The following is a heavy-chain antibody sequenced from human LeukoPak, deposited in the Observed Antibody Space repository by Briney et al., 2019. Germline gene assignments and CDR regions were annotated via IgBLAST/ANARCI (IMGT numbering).Heavy chain of an antibody. CDR2: IRYDGSNK. CDR3: ARGPPVVAVTTDYGMDV. J-gene: IGHJ6*02. V-gene: IGHV3-30*02. CDR1: GFTFSSYA. D-gene: IGHD4-17*01. Sequence: GGSLRLSCAASGFTFSSYAMSWVRQAPGKGLEWVAFIRYDGSNKYYADSVKGRFTISRDNSKNTLYLQMNSLRAEDTAVYYCARGPPVVAVTTDYGMDVWGQGTTVTVSS.